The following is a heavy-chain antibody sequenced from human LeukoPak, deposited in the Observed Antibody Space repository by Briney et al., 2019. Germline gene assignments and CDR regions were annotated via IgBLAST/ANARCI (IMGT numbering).Heavy chain of an antibody. CDR2: MNPNSGNT. Sequence: GASVKVSCKTSGYTFTSYDINWVRQATGQGLEWMGWMNPNSGNTGYAQEFQGRVTMTRNTSITTAYMELSSLRSEDTAVYYCARTYSGYYYYYMDVWGEGTTVTISS. CDR1: GYTFTSYD. D-gene: IGHD5-12*01. J-gene: IGHJ6*03. CDR3: ARTYSGYYYYYMDV. V-gene: IGHV1-8*01.